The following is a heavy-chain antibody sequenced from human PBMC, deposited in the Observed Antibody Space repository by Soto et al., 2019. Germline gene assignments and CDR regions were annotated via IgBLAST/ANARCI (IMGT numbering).Heavy chain of an antibody. CDR1: GDSISSYH. CDR3: ARARGXYCSGGSCSSRLPTLDY. CDR2: IYYSGST. D-gene: IGHD2-15*01. J-gene: IGHJ4*02. Sequence: SEILSLTCTVSGDSISSYHWSWIRQPPGKGLEWIGYIYYSGSTNYNPSLKSRVTISVDTSKNQFSLKLSSVTAADTAVYYCARARGXYCSGGSCSSRLPTLDYWGQGTLVTVSS. V-gene: IGHV4-59*01.